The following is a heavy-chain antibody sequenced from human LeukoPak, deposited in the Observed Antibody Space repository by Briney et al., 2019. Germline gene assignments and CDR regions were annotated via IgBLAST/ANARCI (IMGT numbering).Heavy chain of an antibody. D-gene: IGHD2-2*02. CDR1: GFTFSSYA. J-gene: IGHJ6*03. V-gene: IGHV3-23*01. CDR3: AKSPIVIVPAAIRRYYYYYMDV. Sequence: GGSLRLSCAASGFTFSSYAMSWVRQAPGKGLEWVSAISGSGSGTYYADPVKGRFTISRDNSKNTLYLQINSLRAEDTAIYYCAKSPIVIVPAAIRRYYYYYMDVWGKGTTVTVSS. CDR2: ISGSGSGT.